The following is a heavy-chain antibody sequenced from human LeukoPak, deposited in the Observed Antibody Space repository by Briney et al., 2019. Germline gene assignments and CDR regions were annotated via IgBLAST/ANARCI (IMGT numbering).Heavy chain of an antibody. CDR2: ISSSSSYI. CDR1: GFTFSSYS. Sequence: GGSLRLSCSVSGFTFSSYSMNWVRQAPGKGLEWVSSISSSSSYIYYADSVKGRFTISRDNAKNTLFLQMNSLRAEDTGVYYCARFPFGKFPRRLNYFDSWGQGTLVTVSS. D-gene: IGHD3-10*01. J-gene: IGHJ4*02. V-gene: IGHV3-21*01. CDR3: ARFPFGKFPRRLNYFDS.